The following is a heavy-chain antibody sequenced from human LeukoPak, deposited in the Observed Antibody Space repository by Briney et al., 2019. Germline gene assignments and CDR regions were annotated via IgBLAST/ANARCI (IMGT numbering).Heavy chain of an antibody. Sequence: PSETLSLTCAVYGGSFSGYYWSWIRQPPGKGLEWIGEINHSGSTNYNPSLKSRVTISVDTSKNQFSLKQSSVTAADTAVYYCARDLALRSPYYYYYYMDVWGKGTTVTVSS. D-gene: IGHD4-17*01. CDR1: GGSFSGYY. CDR3: ARDLALRSPYYYYYYMDV. V-gene: IGHV4-34*01. CDR2: INHSGST. J-gene: IGHJ6*03.